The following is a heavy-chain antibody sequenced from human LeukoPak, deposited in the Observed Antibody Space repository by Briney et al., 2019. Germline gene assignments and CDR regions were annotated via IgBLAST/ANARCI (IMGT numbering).Heavy chain of an antibody. V-gene: IGHV1-2*02. D-gene: IGHD3-10*01. CDR2: IKPNSGGT. CDR1: GYTFTGFY. Sequence: GASVKVSCKASGYTFTGFYMHWVRQAPGQGLEWMGWIKPNSGGTNYAQKFQGRVTMTRDTSINTAYMELSSLRSDDTAVYYCAREEVSVISDTCCSGLGYWGQGTLVTVSS. J-gene: IGHJ4*02. CDR3: AREEVSVISDTCCSGLGY.